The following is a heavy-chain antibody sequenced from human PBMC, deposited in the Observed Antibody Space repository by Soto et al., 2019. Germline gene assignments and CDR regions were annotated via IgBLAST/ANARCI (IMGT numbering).Heavy chain of an antibody. CDR1: GSTFRGYY. CDR3: ARRLWPGALDV. CDR2: MKFNGGDT. J-gene: IGHJ3*01. D-gene: IGHD3-16*01. Sequence: QVQLVHSGAEVKKPGASVKVSCKTAGSTFRGYYVHWVRQAPGQGLEWVGLMKFNGGDTMSAQTFTGRFPMTRDTSISAAYMELYRLTFDDAAVYYCARRLWPGALDVWGQGSMVTGSS. V-gene: IGHV1-2*02.